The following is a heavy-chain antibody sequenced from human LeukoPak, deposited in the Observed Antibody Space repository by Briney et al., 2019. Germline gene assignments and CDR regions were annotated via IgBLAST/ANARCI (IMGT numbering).Heavy chain of an antibody. CDR3: ARHGSTAAVEGVNWLDP. CDR1: GGSISSYY. D-gene: IGHD6-13*01. Sequence: SETLSLTCTVSGGSISSYYWSWIRQPPGKGLEWIGYIYYSGSTNYNPSVKSRVTISVDTSKNQFSLKLSSVTAADTAVYYCARHGSTAAVEGVNWLDPWGQGTLVTVSS. J-gene: IGHJ5*02. V-gene: IGHV4-59*08. CDR2: IYYSGST.